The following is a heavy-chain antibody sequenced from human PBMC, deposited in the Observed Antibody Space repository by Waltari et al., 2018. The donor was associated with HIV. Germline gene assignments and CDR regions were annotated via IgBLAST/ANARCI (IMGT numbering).Heavy chain of an antibody. CDR1: GFTFSSYA. V-gene: IGHV3-23*01. CDR2: ITVSGGGT. D-gene: IGHD7-27*01. Sequence: EVQLLESGGGLVQPGGCLRLSCATSGFTFSSYAMSWVRQAPRKWLAWVSAITVSGGGTYSADSVKGRFTISRDNSKNTLYLQMDSLRAEDMAVYYCARQSLGSFDYWGQGTLVTVSS. J-gene: IGHJ4*02. CDR3: ARQSLGSFDY.